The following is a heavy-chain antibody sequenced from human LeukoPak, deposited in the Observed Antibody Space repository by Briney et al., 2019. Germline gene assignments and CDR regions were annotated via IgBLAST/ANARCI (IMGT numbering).Heavy chain of an antibody. V-gene: IGHV4-34*01. Sequence: SETLSLTCAVYGGSFSGYYWSWIRQPPGKGLEWIGEINHSGSTNYNPSLKSRVTISVDTSKNQFSLKLSSVTAADTAVYYCARHTLGIAAAGKWFDPWGQGTLVTVSS. J-gene: IGHJ5*02. CDR3: ARHTLGIAAAGKWFDP. CDR1: GGSFSGYY. CDR2: INHSGST. D-gene: IGHD6-13*01.